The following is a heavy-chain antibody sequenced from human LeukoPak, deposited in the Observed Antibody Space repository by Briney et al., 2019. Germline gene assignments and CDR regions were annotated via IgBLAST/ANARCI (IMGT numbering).Heavy chain of an antibody. CDR1: GYTFTTYY. CDR2: INPNSGGT. Sequence: GASVKVSCKASGYTFTTYYTHWVRQAPGQGLEWMGWINPNSGGTNYAQKFQGRVTMTRDTSISTAYMELSRLRSDDTAVYYCARDPQIVVVRGDAFDIWGQGTMVTVSS. CDR3: ARDPQIVVVRGDAFDI. D-gene: IGHD3-22*01. J-gene: IGHJ3*02. V-gene: IGHV1-2*02.